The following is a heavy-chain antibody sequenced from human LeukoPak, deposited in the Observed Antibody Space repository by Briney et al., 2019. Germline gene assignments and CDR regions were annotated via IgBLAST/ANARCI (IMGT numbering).Heavy chain of an antibody. CDR1: GFNFINYA. D-gene: IGHD5/OR15-5a*01. CDR2: ISGSGIST. J-gene: IGHJ3*02. Sequence: GGSLRLSCAASGFNFINYAMTWVRQAPGKGLEWVSAISGSGISTYYGDSVKGRFTISRDNSKNTLSLQMDSLRAEDTAVYYCAIRQQVHDGGAFDIWGQGTMVTVSS. V-gene: IGHV3-23*01. CDR3: AIRQQVHDGGAFDI.